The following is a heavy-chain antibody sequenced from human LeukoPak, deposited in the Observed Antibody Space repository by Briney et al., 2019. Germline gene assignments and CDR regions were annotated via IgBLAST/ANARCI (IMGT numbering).Heavy chain of an antibody. CDR1: GFTFDDYS. CDR3: ARGLDCSGGSCFYFDY. J-gene: IGHJ4*02. Sequence: GGSLRLSCAASGFTFDDYSMSWVRQVPGKGLEWVSGINWNGGGTAYVDSVKGRFSISRDNAKNSLNLQMNSLRVEDTALYYCARGLDCSGGSCFYFDYWGQGTLVTVSS. D-gene: IGHD2-15*01. V-gene: IGHV3-20*04. CDR2: INWNGGGT.